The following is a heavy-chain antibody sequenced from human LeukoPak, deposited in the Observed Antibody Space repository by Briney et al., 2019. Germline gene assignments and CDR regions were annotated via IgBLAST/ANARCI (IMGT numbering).Heavy chain of an antibody. Sequence: ASVKVSCKASGGTFSSYAISWVRQAPGQGLEWMGRIIPILGIANYAQKFQGRVTIAADKSTSTAYMELSSLRSEDTAVYYCARDWRYGSGGYSDYWGQGTLVTVSS. V-gene: IGHV1-69*04. CDR3: ARDWRYGSGGYSDY. CDR2: IIPILGIA. D-gene: IGHD3-10*01. CDR1: GGTFSSYA. J-gene: IGHJ4*02.